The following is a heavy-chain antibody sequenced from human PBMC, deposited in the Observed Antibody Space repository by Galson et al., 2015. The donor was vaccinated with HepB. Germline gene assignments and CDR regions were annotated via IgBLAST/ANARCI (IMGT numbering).Heavy chain of an antibody. J-gene: IGHJ4*02. D-gene: IGHD2-21*01. Sequence: SLRLSCAASGFTFSSYGMHWVRQAPGKGLEWVAVIWYDGSNKYYADSVKGRFTISRDNSKNTLYLQMNSLRAEDTAVYYCARDYIPPAYCGGDCYSGLSWWGQGTLVTVSS. CDR2: IWYDGSNK. CDR3: ARDYIPPAYCGGDCYSGLSW. CDR1: GFTFSSYG. V-gene: IGHV3-33*01.